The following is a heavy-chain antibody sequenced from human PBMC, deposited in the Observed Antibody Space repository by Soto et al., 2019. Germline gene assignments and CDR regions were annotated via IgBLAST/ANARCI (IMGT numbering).Heavy chain of an antibody. CDR3: ARSAGWYAVHS. D-gene: IGHD6-19*01. Sequence: QVQLQESGPGLVKPSGTLSLTCAVSGDSVSSPYYWCWVRQPPGKGLEWIGEVFHTGTTSYNPSPRXXVTISMDKSINQFSLDLSSVTAADTAVYSCARSAGWYAVHSWGPGTLVIVSS. CDR1: GDSVSSPYY. CDR2: VFHTGTT. J-gene: IGHJ4*02. V-gene: IGHV4-4*02.